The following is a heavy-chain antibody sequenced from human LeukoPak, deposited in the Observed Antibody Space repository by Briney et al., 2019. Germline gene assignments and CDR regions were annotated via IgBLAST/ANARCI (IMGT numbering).Heavy chain of an antibody. CDR2: TYNSGST. CDR3: VRAYDY. V-gene: IGHV4-34*01. J-gene: IGHJ4*02. Sequence: SETLSLTCAVYGGSFSGSNWSWIRQPPGKGLEWIGETYNSGSTIYNPSLKSRVTISVDTSKNQFSLNLISVTAADTAVYYCVRAYDYWGLGTLVTVSS. CDR1: GGSFSGSN.